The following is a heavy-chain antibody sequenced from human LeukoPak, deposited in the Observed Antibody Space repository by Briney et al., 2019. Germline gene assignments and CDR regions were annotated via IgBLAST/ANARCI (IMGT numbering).Heavy chain of an antibody. D-gene: IGHD3-22*01. V-gene: IGHV5-51*01. CDR3: ARVANYYDSSGYYSLYYFDY. Sequence: GESLKISCKGSGYSFTSYWIGWVRQMPGKGLEWMGIIYPGDSDTRYSPSFQGQVTISADKSISTAYLQWSSLKASDTAMYYCARVANYYDSSGYYSLYYFDYWGQGTLVTVSP. J-gene: IGHJ4*02. CDR1: GYSFTSYW. CDR2: IYPGDSDT.